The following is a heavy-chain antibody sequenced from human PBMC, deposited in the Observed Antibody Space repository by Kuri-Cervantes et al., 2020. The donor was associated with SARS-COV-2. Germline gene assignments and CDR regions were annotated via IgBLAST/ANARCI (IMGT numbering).Heavy chain of an antibody. CDR2: IYYSGST. CDR1: GGSISSSSYY. CDR3: ARGRRQQLVRGFDY. Sequence: SETLSLTCTVSGGSISSSSYYWGWIRQPPGKGLEWVGSIYYSGSTYYNPSLKSRVTISVDTSKNQFSLKLSSVTAADTAVYYCARGRRQQLVRGFDYWGQGTLVTVSS. D-gene: IGHD6-13*01. V-gene: IGHV4-39*07. J-gene: IGHJ4*02.